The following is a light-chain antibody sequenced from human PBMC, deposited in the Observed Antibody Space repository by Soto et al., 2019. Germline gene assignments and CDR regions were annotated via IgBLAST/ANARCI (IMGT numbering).Light chain of an antibody. CDR3: KQYKTYTT. J-gene: IGKJ2*01. V-gene: IGKV1-5*01. CDR2: DAS. Sequence: DIQMTQSPSTLSASVGDRVTITCRASQSISTWLVWYQQKPGKAQKVLIYDASSLQSGVPSRFSGHGSGTDFTLTISSLQPDDSAIYYCKQYKTYTTFGQGTKLEIK. CDR1: QSISTW.